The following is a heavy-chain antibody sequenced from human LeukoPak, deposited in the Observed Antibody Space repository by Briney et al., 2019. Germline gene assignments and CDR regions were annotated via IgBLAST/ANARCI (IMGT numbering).Heavy chain of an antibody. D-gene: IGHD1-14*01. V-gene: IGHV4-59*01. CDR2: IYGSGNT. CDR1: GASISSWY. J-gene: IGHJ5*02. CDR3: ARQAVIIPTGVEGPWFDP. Sequence: SETLSLTCTVSGASISSWYWSWIRQPPGKGLEWIGYIYGSGNTNYNPSLKSRVTMSIDTSKNQFSLMLTSVTAADTATYYCARQAVIIPTGVEGPWFDPWGQGTLVAVSS.